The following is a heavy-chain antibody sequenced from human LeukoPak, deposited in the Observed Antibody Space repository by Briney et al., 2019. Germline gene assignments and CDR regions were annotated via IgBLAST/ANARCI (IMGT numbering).Heavy chain of an antibody. CDR3: VKDTLLTGDT. V-gene: IGHV3-30*02. D-gene: IGHD3-16*01. CDR2: ISYDGSNQ. CDR1: GFTFSGYG. J-gene: IGHJ4*02. Sequence: PGGSLRLSCAASGFTFSGYGMHWVRQAPGKGLEWVAFISYDGSNQYYADSVKGRFTISRDNSKNALYLQMNSLGPEDTALYCCVKDTLLTGDTWGQGTLVTVSS.